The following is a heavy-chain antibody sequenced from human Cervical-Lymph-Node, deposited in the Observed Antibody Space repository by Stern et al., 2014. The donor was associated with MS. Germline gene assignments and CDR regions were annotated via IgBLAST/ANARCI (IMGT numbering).Heavy chain of an antibody. Sequence: QLQLQESGPEVKNPGASVKVSCKASGYTFTTFGVNWVRQAPGQGLEWMGWISTYNDKTTYAQKFQGRVIMSTDTSTSTAYMEMRSLRSDDTAIYYCARDLRVLGTTGWFDPWGQGTLVTVSS. D-gene: IGHD1-7*01. V-gene: IGHV1-18*01. CDR2: ISTYNDKT. J-gene: IGHJ5*02. CDR3: ARDLRVLGTTGWFDP. CDR1: GYTFTTFG.